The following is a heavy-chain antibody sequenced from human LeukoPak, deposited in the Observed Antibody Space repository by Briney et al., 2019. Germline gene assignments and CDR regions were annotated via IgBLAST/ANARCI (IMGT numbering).Heavy chain of an antibody. V-gene: IGHV1-46*01. D-gene: IGHD1-26*01. Sequence: ASVKVSCKASGYTFTSYYMHWVRQAPGQGLEWMGLINPTGGSTGYAQKFQGRVTMARDMSTSTDYMELSSLRSEGTAIYYCARDNSVGDNAWWFDPWGQGTLVTASS. CDR1: GYTFTSYY. J-gene: IGHJ5*02. CDR2: INPTGGST. CDR3: ARDNSVGDNAWWFDP.